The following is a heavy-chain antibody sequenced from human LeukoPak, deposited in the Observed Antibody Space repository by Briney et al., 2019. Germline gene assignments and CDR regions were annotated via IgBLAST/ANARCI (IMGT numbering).Heavy chain of an antibody. J-gene: IGHJ4*02. CDR2: IKSKTDGGTI. CDR1: GFTFSNAW. V-gene: IGHV3-15*01. Sequence: GGSLRLSCAASGFTFSNAWMKWVRQAPGKGLEWVGRIKSKTDGGTIDYATPVKGRFTISRDDSKNTLYLQMNSLRAEDTAVYYCARDWSGYGYWGQGTLVTVSS. CDR3: ARDWSGYGY. D-gene: IGHD5-12*01.